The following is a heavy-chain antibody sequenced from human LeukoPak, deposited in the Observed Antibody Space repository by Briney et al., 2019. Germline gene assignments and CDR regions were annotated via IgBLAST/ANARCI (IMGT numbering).Heavy chain of an antibody. D-gene: IGHD3-22*01. CDR3: ARDHQLLYYDSSGRYYFDY. V-gene: IGHV6-1*01. CDR1: GDSVSSNTAA. CDR2: TYYRSRWYN. J-gene: IGHJ4*02. Sequence: SQTLSLTCAISGDSVSSNTAAWNWIRQSPSRGLEWLGRTYYRSRWYNDYAVSVKSRITINPDTSKNQFSLQLNSVTPEDTAVYYCARDHQLLYYDSSGRYYFDYWGQGTLVTVSS.